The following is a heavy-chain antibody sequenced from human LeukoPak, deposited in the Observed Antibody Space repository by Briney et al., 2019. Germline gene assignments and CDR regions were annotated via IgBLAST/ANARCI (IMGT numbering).Heavy chain of an antibody. CDR2: ISAYNGNT. CDR1: GYTFTSYG. J-gene: IGHJ4*02. D-gene: IGHD6-13*01. CDR3: ARTRSHWGILIAAARNLPSYFDY. Sequence: ASVKVSCKASGYTFTSYGISWVRQAPGQGLEWMGWISAYNGNTNYAQKLQGRVTVTTDTSTSTAYMELRSLRSDDTAVYYCARTRSHWGILIAAARNLPSYFDYWGQGTLVTVSS. V-gene: IGHV1-18*01.